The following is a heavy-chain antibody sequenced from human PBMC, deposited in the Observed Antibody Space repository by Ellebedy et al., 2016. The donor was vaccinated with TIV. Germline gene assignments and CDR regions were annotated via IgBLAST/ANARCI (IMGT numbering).Heavy chain of an antibody. CDR3: ARDFYGSGIEGWYFDL. Sequence: GESLKISXAASGFTFSSYSMNWVRQAPGKGLEWVSYISSSSSTIYYADSVKGRFTISRDNAKNSLYLQMNSLRAEDTAVYYCARDFYGSGIEGWYFDLWGRGTLVTVSS. J-gene: IGHJ2*01. CDR1: GFTFSSYS. V-gene: IGHV3-48*04. D-gene: IGHD3-10*01. CDR2: ISSSSSTI.